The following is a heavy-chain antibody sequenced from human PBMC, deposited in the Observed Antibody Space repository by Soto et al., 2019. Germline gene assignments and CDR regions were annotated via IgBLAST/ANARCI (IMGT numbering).Heavy chain of an antibody. J-gene: IGHJ5*02. D-gene: IGHD2-15*01. Sequence: SETLSLTCAVYGGSISRYYWYWIRQPPATGLEWIGDINHSGSTNYNPYLTSRVTISVDTSTNRISLKLSSVTAADTAVYDCARGGFIVVVVAATENWFDPWGQGTLVTVSS. V-gene: IGHV4-34*01. CDR3: ARGGFIVVVVAATENWFDP. CDR1: GGSISRYY. CDR2: INHSGST.